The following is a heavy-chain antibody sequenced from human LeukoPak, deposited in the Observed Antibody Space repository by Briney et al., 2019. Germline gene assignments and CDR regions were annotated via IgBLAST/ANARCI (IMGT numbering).Heavy chain of an antibody. J-gene: IGHJ3*02. CDR3: ARDYGYYYDSSGPNDAFDI. D-gene: IGHD3-22*01. Sequence: ASVKVSCKASGYTFTSYYMHWVRQAPGQGLEWMGIINPSGGSTSYAQKFQGRVTMTRDTSTSTVYMELSSLRSEDTAVYYCARDYGYYYDSSGPNDAFDIWGQGTMVTVSS. CDR2: INPSGGST. V-gene: IGHV1-46*01. CDR1: GYTFTSYY.